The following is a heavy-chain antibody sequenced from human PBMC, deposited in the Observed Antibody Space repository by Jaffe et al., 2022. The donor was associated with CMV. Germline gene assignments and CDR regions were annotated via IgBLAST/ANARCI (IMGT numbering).Heavy chain of an antibody. CDR3: ARMRSNYDISPLRMFRRNWFDP. CDR1: GGSISSSSYY. CDR2: IYYSGST. Sequence: QLQLQESGPGLVKPSETLSLTCTVSGGSISSSSYYWGWIRQPPGKGLEWIGSIYYSGSTYYNPSLKSRVTISVDTSKNQFSLKLSSVTAADTAVYYCARMRSNYDISPLRMFRRNWFDPWGQGTLVTVSS. V-gene: IGHV4-39*01. J-gene: IGHJ5*02. D-gene: IGHD4-4*01.